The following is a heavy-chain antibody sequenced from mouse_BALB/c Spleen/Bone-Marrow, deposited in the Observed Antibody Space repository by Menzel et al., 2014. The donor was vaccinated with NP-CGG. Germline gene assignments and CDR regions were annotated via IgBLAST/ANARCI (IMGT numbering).Heavy chain of an antibody. Sequence: VKVVESGAELAKPGASVKMSCKASGYTFTSYWMHWVKQRPGQGLEWIGYINPSTGYTEYNQKFKDKATLTADKSSSTAYMQQSSLTSEDSAVYYCARQITTVDYAMDYWGQGPSVTVSS. V-gene: IGHV1-7*01. CDR3: ARQITTVDYAMDY. J-gene: IGHJ4*01. CDR2: INPSTGYT. D-gene: IGHD1-1*01. CDR1: GYTFTSYW.